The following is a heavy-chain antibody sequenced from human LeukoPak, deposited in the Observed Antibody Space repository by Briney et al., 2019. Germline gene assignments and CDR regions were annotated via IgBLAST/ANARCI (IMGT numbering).Heavy chain of an antibody. CDR1: GFSFSGYA. Sequence: GGSLRLSCAASGFSFSGYAMSWVRQAPGKGLEWVSVIGRSGDYTHYADSVKGRFTISRDNSKNTLSLQMSSLRAEDTAIYYCAKDRDDSGDYAFDYWGQGVLVTVSS. J-gene: IGHJ4*02. CDR3: AKDRDDSGDYAFDY. V-gene: IGHV3-23*01. CDR2: IGRSGDYT. D-gene: IGHD4-17*01.